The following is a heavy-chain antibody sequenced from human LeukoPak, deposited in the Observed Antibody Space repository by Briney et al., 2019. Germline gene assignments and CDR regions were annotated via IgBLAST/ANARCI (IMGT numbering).Heavy chain of an antibody. V-gene: IGHV3-7*01. CDR1: GFTFSSYW. CDR2: IKQDGSEK. D-gene: IGHD6-13*01. Sequence: PGGSLRLSCAASGFTFSSYWMTWVRQAPGKGLEWVANIKQDGSEKYYVDSVKGRFSISRDNAKNSLYLQMNSLRAEDTAVYYCAREAAAAGQKLFDYWGQGTLVTVSS. CDR3: AREAAAAGQKLFDY. J-gene: IGHJ4*02.